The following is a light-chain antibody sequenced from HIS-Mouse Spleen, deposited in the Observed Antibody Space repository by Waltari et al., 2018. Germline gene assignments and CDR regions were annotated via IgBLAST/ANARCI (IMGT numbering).Light chain of an antibody. V-gene: IGLV1-47*01. CDR3: AAWDDSLSGWV. Sequence: QSVLTQPPSASGTPGQRFPLSCSGSSSNIGSNYVSWYQQLPGTAPKLLIYRNNQRPSGVPDRFSGSKSGTSASLAISGLRSEDEADYYCAAWDDSLSGWVFGGGTKLTVL. CDR1: SSNIGSNY. J-gene: IGLJ3*02. CDR2: RNN.